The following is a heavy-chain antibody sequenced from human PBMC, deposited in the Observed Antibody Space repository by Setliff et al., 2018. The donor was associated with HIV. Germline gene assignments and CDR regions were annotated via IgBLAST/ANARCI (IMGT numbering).Heavy chain of an antibody. J-gene: IGHJ2*01. CDR3: ARRRETIVVVIGIPNWYFDL. CDR2: IYHSGST. D-gene: IGHD2-21*01. Sequence: SETLSLTCAVSGYSISSGYYWGWSRQPPGKGLEWIGTIYHSGSTYYNPSLKSRVTISVDTSKNQFSLRLSSVTAADSAVYYCARRRETIVVVIGIPNWYFDLWGRGTLVTVSS. CDR1: GYSISSGYY. V-gene: IGHV4-38-2*01.